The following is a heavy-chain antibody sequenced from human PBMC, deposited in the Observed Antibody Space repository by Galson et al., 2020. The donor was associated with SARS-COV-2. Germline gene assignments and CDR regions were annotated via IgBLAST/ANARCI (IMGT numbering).Heavy chain of an antibody. CDR1: GGSISSYY. J-gene: IGHJ5*02. D-gene: IGHD3-3*01. Sequence: SQTLSLTCTVSGGSISSYYWSWIRQPPGKGLEWIGYIYYSGSTNYNPSLKSRVTISVDTSKNQFSLKLSSVTAADTAVYYCARHEVNTIFGVVISPGWFDPWGQGTLVTVSS. CDR2: IYYSGST. CDR3: ARHEVNTIFGVVISPGWFDP. V-gene: IGHV4-59*08.